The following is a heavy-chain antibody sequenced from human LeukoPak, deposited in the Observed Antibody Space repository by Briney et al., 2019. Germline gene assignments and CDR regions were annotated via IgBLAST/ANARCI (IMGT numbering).Heavy chain of an antibody. Sequence: WASVKVSCKASGGTFSSYAIGWVRQAPGQGLEWMGGIIPILGTANYAQKFQGRVTITADESTSTAYMELSSLRSEDTAVYYCARFSVRGVIGNWFDPWGQGTLVTVSS. CDR3: ARFSVRGVIGNWFDP. D-gene: IGHD3-10*01. J-gene: IGHJ5*02. CDR1: GGTFSSYA. V-gene: IGHV1-69*13. CDR2: IIPILGTA.